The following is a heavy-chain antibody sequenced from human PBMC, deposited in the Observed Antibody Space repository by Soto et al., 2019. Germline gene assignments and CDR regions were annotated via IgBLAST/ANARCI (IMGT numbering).Heavy chain of an antibody. D-gene: IGHD2-2*01. Sequence: QVQLVQSGAEVKKPGSSVKVSCKASGGTFSSYTISWVRQAPGQGLEWMGRLIPILGIANYAQKFQGRVTITADKSTSTAYMALSSLRSEDTAVYYCARDCSSTSCYAYPWGQGTLVTVSS. J-gene: IGHJ5*02. CDR3: ARDCSSTSCYAYP. CDR2: LIPILGIA. CDR1: GGTFSSYT. V-gene: IGHV1-69*08.